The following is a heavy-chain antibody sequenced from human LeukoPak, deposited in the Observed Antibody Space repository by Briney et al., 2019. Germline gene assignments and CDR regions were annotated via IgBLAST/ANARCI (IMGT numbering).Heavy chain of an antibody. J-gene: IGHJ3*02. CDR2: IYYSGST. D-gene: IGHD5-12*01. CDR1: GGSISSYY. CDR3: ARGLRSGVSKSPDAFDI. Sequence: KSSETLSLTCTVSGGSISSYYWSWIRQPPGKGLEWIGYIYYSGSTNYNPSLKSRVSMSVDTSKNQFSLKLSSVTAADTAVYYCARGLRSGVSKSPDAFDIWGQGTMVTVSS. V-gene: IGHV4-59*01.